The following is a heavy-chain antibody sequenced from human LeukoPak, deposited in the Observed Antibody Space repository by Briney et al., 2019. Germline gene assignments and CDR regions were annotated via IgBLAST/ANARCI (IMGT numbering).Heavy chain of an antibody. CDR1: GGSISTYY. D-gene: IGHD2-15*01. CDR3: ARTYVGYMDV. CDR2: IYYSGST. J-gene: IGHJ6*03. Sequence: SETLSLTCTVSGGSISTYYWTWLRQPPGKGLEWIGYIYYSGSTNYNPSLKSRVTISVDTSKNQFSLKLSSVTAADTAVYYCARTYVGYMDVWGKGTTVTVSS. V-gene: IGHV4-59*12.